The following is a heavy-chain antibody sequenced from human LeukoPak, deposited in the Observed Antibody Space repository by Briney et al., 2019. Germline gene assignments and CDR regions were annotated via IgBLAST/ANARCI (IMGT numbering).Heavy chain of an antibody. CDR2: ISSSGSTI. Sequence: GGSLRLSCAASGFTFSSYEMNWVRQAPGKGLEWVSYISSSGSTIYYADSVKGRFTISRDNAKNSLYLQMNSLRSDDTAVYYCAGVYSSGWYYFDYWGQGTLVTVSS. CDR3: AGVYSSGWYYFDY. V-gene: IGHV3-48*03. D-gene: IGHD6-19*01. CDR1: GFTFSSYE. J-gene: IGHJ4*02.